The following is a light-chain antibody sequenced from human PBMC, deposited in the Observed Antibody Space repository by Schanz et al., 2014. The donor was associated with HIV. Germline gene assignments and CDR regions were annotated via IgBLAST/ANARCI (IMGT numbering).Light chain of an antibody. CDR1: QIISTS. CDR3: QQYGVSPPWT. J-gene: IGKJ1*01. Sequence: EIVLTQSPGTLSLSPGERVTLSCRTTQIISTSLAWYQQRPGQPPRLLVYGASSRAAGIPDRFSGSGSGTDFTLTINRLEPEDFAVYYCQQYGVSPPWTFGQGTKVESK. CDR2: GAS. V-gene: IGKV3-20*01.